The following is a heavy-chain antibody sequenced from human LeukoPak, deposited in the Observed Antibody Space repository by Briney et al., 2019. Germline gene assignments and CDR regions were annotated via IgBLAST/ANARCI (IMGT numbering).Heavy chain of an antibody. J-gene: IGHJ4*02. CDR3: AAGGYYDSSGTDY. Sequence: PSETLSLTCTVSGGSISSYYWSWIRQPPGKRLEWIGYIYYSGGTNYNPSLKSRVTISVEMSKNQFSLKLTSVTAADTAVYYCAAGGYYDSSGTDYWGPGTLVTVSS. CDR1: GGSISSYY. V-gene: IGHV4-59*03. CDR2: IYYSGGT. D-gene: IGHD3-22*01.